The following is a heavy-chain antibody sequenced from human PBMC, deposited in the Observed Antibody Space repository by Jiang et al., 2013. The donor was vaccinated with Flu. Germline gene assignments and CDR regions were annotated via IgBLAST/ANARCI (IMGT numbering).Heavy chain of an antibody. V-gene: IGHV4-59*01. CDR2: IYYSGST. D-gene: IGHD6-19*01. J-gene: IGHJ4*02. CDR1: GGSISSYY. CDR3: ARARHSGWYPGDFDY. Sequence: SGPGLVKPSETLSLTCTVSGGSISSYYWSWIRQPPGKGLEWIGYIYYSGSTNYNPSLKSRVTISVDTSKNQFSLKLSSVTAADTAVYYCARARHSGWYPGDFDYWGQGTLVTVSS.